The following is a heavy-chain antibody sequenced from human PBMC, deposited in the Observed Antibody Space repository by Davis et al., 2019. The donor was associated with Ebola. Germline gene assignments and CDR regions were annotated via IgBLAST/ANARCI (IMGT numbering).Heavy chain of an antibody. CDR1: GYTFTDYA. CDR2: ISAYNGNT. CDR3: ARSGIATAGIWWWFDP. J-gene: IGHJ5*02. Sequence: ASVSVSCMASGYTFTDYAIHWVRQASGQGLEWMGWISAYNGNTNYAQKLQGRVTMTTDTSTSTAYMELRSLRSDDTAVYYCARSGIATAGIWWWFDPWGQGTLVTVSS. D-gene: IGHD6-13*01. V-gene: IGHV1-18*04.